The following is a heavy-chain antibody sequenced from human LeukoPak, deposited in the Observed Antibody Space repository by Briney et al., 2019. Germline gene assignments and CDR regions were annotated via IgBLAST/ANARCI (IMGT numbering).Heavy chain of an antibody. D-gene: IGHD5/OR15-5a*01. CDR2: IWYDGSSH. Sequence: PGGSLRLSCAASGFTFRNHGMHWVRQAPGKGLEWVSVIWYDGSSHYYADSVKGRCTISRDNSKNTLYLQMNSLRVEDTAVYYCARDLSSRRLDYWGEGALVTVSS. CDR1: GFTFRNHG. CDR3: ARDLSSRRLDY. J-gene: IGHJ4*02. V-gene: IGHV3-33*01.